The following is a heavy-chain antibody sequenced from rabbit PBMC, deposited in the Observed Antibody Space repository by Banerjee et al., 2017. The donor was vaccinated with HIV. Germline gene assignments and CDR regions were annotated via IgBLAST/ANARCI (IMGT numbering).Heavy chain of an antibody. D-gene: IGHD7-1*01. CDR2: IYTSGAST. Sequence: QQQLEESGGGLVKPGGTLTLTCKASGIDFSNYYYMCWVRQAPGKGLELIACIYTSGASTWYASWVNGRFTISRSTSLNTVDLKVTSLTAADTATYFCARDLTGVTGWNFNLWGQGTLVTVS. J-gene: IGHJ4*01. CDR3: ARDLTGVTGWNFNL. CDR1: GIDFSNYYY. V-gene: IGHV1S43*01.